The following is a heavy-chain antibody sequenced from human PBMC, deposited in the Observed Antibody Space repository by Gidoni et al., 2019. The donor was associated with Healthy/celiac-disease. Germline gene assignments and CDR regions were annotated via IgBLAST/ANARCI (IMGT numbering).Heavy chain of an antibody. V-gene: IGHV1-69*06. CDR1: GGTFSSYA. CDR2: IIPIFGTA. CDR3: ASRFFSIAVAGIGTGWFDP. Sequence: QVQLVQSGAEVKKPASSVKVSCKASGGTFSSYAISWVRQAPGQGLEWMGGIIPIFGTANYAQKFQGRVTITADKSTSTAYMELSSLRSEDTAVYYCASRFFSIAVAGIGTGWFDPWGQGTLVTVSS. J-gene: IGHJ5*02. D-gene: IGHD6-19*01.